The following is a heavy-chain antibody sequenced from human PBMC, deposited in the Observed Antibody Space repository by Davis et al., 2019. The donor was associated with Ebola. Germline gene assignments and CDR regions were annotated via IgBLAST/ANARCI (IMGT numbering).Heavy chain of an antibody. CDR1: GGSFSGYY. D-gene: IGHD3-22*01. V-gene: IGHV4-34*01. Sequence: PSETLSLTCAVYGGSFSGYYWSWIRQPPGKGLEWIGEINHSGSTNYNPSLKSRVTISVDTSKNQFSLKLSSVTAADTAVYYCARGGLDSSGNYFDYWGQGTLVTVSS. J-gene: IGHJ4*02. CDR3: ARGGLDSSGNYFDY. CDR2: INHSGST.